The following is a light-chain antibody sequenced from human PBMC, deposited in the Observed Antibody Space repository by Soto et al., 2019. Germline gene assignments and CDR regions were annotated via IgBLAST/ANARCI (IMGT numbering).Light chain of an antibody. CDR3: QQYGTSPYT. J-gene: IGKJ2*01. V-gene: IGKV3-20*01. CDR2: GAS. Sequence: EIVLTQSPGTLSLSPGERATLSCRAGQSVTSNYVAWYQQKHGQAPRLLIYGASYRATDIPDRFSGSGSGTYFILTISRLEAEDFAVYYCQQYGTSPYTFGQGTKLEIK. CDR1: QSVTSNY.